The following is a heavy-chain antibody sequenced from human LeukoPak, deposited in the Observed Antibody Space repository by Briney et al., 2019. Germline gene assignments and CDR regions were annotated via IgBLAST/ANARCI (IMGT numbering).Heavy chain of an antibody. CDR3: ARLRARFYCYDY. CDR2: IYYSGST. J-gene: IGHJ4*02. D-gene: IGHD2-15*01. Sequence: SETLSLTCTVSGGSISSSSYYWGWIRQPPGKGLEWIGSIYYSGSTYYNPSLKSRVTISVDTSKNQFSLKLSSVTAADTAVYYCARLRARFYCYDYWGQGTLVTVSS. CDR1: GGSISSSSYY. V-gene: IGHV4-39*07.